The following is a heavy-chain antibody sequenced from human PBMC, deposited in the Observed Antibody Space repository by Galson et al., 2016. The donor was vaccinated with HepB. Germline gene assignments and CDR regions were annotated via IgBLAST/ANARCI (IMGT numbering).Heavy chain of an antibody. V-gene: IGHV3-11*01. CDR2: ISESSNTF. Sequence: SLRLSCAASGFSFRDSYMSWIRQAPGKGLEWISYISESSNTFFYAHSVKGRFTISRDNGKNSLYLHMNSLRDEDTAVYYCARGGTVGPFDYWGQGALVTVSS. D-gene: IGHD4-23*01. CDR1: GFSFRDSY. CDR3: ARGGTVGPFDY. J-gene: IGHJ4*02.